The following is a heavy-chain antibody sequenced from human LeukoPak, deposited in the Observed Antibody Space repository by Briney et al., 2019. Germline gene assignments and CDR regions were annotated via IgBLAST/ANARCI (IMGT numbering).Heavy chain of an antibody. V-gene: IGHV4-59*08. CDR1: GGSFSSYY. CDR2: IYYSGSA. Sequence: SETLSLTCTVSGGSFSSYYWSWIRQPPGKGLEWIGYIYYSGSANYNPSLKSRVTISVDTSKNQFSLKLSSVTAADTAVYYCARVSPSSWFPYYYYYMDVWGKGTTVTVSS. D-gene: IGHD6-13*01. J-gene: IGHJ6*03. CDR3: ARVSPSSWFPYYYYYMDV.